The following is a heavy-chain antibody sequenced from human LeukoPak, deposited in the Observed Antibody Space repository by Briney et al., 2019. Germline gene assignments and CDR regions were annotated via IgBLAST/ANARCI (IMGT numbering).Heavy chain of an antibody. CDR2: ISSSSSYI. D-gene: IGHD4-23*01. V-gene: IGHV3-21*01. J-gene: IGHJ4*02. CDR1: GFTFSSYA. CDR3: ARDLPWGGGNAFDY. Sequence: GGSLRLSCVASGFTFSSYAMSWVRQAPGKGLEWVSSISSSSSYIYYADSVKGRFTISRDNAKNSLYLQMNSLRAEDTAVYYCARDLPWGGGNAFDYWGQGTLVTVSS.